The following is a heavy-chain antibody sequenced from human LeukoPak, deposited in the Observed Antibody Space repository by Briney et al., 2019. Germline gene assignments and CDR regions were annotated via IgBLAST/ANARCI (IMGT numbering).Heavy chain of an antibody. Sequence: GGSLRLSCAASGFTFSNYKMDWVRQAPGKGLEWVSSISSTSTYINYADSVKGRFTISRDNAKKSLYLQMNSLRAEDTAFYYCARVGYSSGWRAPDFDYWGQGTLVTVSS. CDR3: ARVGYSSGWRAPDFDY. J-gene: IGHJ4*02. V-gene: IGHV3-21*01. D-gene: IGHD6-19*01. CDR1: GFTFSNYK. CDR2: ISSTSTYI.